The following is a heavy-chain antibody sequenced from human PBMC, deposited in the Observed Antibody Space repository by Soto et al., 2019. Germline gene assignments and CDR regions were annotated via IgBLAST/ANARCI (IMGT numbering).Heavy chain of an antibody. D-gene: IGHD6-6*01. CDR1: GGSISSYY. V-gene: IGHV4-59*01. Sequence: SETLSLICTVSGGSISSYYWSWIRQPPGKGLEWIGYIYYSGSTNYNPSLKSRVTISVDTSKNQFSLKLSSVTAADTAVYYCARSIAETVDAFDIWGQGTMVTVSS. CDR2: IYYSGST. CDR3: ARSIAETVDAFDI. J-gene: IGHJ3*02.